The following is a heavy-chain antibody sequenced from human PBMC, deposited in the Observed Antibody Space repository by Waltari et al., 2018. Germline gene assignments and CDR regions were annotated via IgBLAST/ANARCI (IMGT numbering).Heavy chain of an antibody. D-gene: IGHD6-19*01. V-gene: IGHV4-38-2*01. CDR1: GYSISSGYY. Sequence: QVQLQESGPGLVKPSETLSLTCAVSGYSISSGYYWGWIRQPPGKGLEWIGSINHSGSTYYNPSLKSRVTISVDTSKNQFSLKLSSVTAADTAVYYCAGGLVRQQWLEYYFDYWGQGTLVTVSS. CDR3: AGGLVRQQWLEYYFDY. J-gene: IGHJ4*02. CDR2: INHSGST.